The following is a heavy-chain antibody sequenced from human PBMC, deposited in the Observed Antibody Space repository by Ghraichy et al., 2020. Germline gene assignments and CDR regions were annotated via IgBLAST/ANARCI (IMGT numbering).Heavy chain of an antibody. V-gene: IGHV4-59*08. CDR2: IYYSGST. Sequence: SETLSLTCTVSGSSISSYYCSWIRQPPGKGLDWIGYIYYSGSTNYNPSLKSRVTISVDTSKNQFSLKLSSVTAADTAVYYCARHVPVAGTWTLDYWGQGTLVTVSS. CDR1: GSSISSYY. J-gene: IGHJ4*02. CDR3: ARHVPVAGTWTLDY. D-gene: IGHD6-19*01.